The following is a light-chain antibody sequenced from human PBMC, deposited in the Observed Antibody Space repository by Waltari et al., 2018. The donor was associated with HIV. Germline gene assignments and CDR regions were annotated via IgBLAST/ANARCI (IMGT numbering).Light chain of an antibody. CDR3: QQYNNWIT. J-gene: IGKJ5*01. V-gene: IGKV3-15*01. CDR2: GAS. Sequence: EIVMTQSPATLSVSPGERAPLSCRASPSVSSNLAWYQQKPGQAPRLLIYGASTRATGIPARFSGSGSGTEFTLTISSLQSEDFAVYYCQQYNNWITFGQGTRLEIK. CDR1: PSVSSN.